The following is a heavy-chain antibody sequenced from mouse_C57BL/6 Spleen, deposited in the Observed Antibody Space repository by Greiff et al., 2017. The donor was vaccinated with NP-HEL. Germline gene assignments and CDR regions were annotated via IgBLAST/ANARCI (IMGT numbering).Heavy chain of an antibody. Sequence: VQLQQSGAELVRPGASVKLSCKASGYAFTNYLMEWVKQRPGQGLEWIGLINPGSGGTNYNEKFKGKATLTADKSSSTAYMQLSSLTSEDSAVYFCARGRAATGYLDVWGTGTTGTVSS. V-gene: IGHV1-54*01. CDR3: ARGRAATGYLDV. CDR2: INPGSGGT. D-gene: IGHD3-1*01. CDR1: GYAFTNYL. J-gene: IGHJ1*03.